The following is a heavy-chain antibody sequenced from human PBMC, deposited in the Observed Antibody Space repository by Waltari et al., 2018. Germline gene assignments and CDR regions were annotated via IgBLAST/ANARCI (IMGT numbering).Heavy chain of an antibody. D-gene: IGHD3-22*01. Sequence: QVQLVQSGAEVKKPGASVKVSCKEAGYTFTSYYEPWVRQAPGQGLEWMGIINPSGGSTSYAQKFQGRVTMTRDTSTSTVYMELSSLRSEDTAVYYCARAPRLLLVKLDYWGQGTLVTVS. CDR2: INPSGGST. CDR3: ARAPRLLLVKLDY. CDR1: GYTFTSYY. J-gene: IGHJ4*02. V-gene: IGHV1-46*01.